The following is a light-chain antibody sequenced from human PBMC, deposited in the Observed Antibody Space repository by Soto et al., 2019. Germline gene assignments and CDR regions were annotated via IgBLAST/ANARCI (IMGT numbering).Light chain of an antibody. CDR3: AAWDASLNAVV. CDR2: TNN. CDR1: STNIGANS. Sequence: QSVLTQPPSASGTPGRSVTMSCSGSSTNIGANSVNWYQCLPGAAPKLLIYTNNKRPSGVPDRFFGSKSGSSASLAISGLQSGDEGDYYCAAWDASLNAVVFGGGTKLTVL. V-gene: IGLV1-44*01. J-gene: IGLJ2*01.